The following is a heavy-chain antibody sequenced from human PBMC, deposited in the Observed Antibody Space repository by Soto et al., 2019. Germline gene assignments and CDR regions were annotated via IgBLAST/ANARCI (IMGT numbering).Heavy chain of an antibody. CDR2: IYYSGNT. Sequence: SETLSLTCTVSVGSVRSSRYYWGWIRQPPGKGLEWIGSIYYSGNTYYNPSLESRVTMSMDTSENHFSLKLTSVTAADTAVYYCARKLYSSSSVYWYFDLWGRGTLVTVSS. D-gene: IGHD6-6*01. CDR1: VGSVRSSRYY. CDR3: ARKLYSSSSVYWYFDL. V-gene: IGHV4-39*07. J-gene: IGHJ2*01.